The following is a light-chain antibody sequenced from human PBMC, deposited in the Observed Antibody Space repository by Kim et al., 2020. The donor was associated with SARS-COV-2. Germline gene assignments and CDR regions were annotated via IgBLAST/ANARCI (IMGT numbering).Light chain of an antibody. CDR2: QDR. CDR3: QAWHTSAVV. V-gene: IGLV3-1*01. J-gene: IGLJ3*02. CDR1: QLEDKF. Sequence: SYELTQPPSLSVSPGQTASITCSRDQLEDKFTTWYQQKSGQSPILVIYQDRLRPSGISERFSGSTSGNTATLTISGIQATDEADYYCQAWHTSAVVFGGGTQLTVL.